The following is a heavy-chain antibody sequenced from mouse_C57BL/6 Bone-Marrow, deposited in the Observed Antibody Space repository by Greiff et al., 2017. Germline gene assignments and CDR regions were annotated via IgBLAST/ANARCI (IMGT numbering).Heavy chain of an antibody. V-gene: IGHV1-55*01. D-gene: IGHD1-1*01. CDR3: ARGFCSYGSSYGY. CDR1: GYTFTSYW. Sequence: QVQLQQPGAELVKPGASVKMSCKASGYTFTSYWITWVKQRPGQGLEWIGDIYPGSGSTNYNEKFKSKATLTVDTSSSTAYMQLSSLTSEDSAVYYCARGFCSYGSSYGYWGQGTTLTVSS. J-gene: IGHJ2*01. CDR2: IYPGSGST.